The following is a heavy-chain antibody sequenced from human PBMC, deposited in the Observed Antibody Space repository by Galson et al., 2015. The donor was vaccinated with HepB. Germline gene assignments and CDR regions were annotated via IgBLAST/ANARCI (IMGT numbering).Heavy chain of an antibody. D-gene: IGHD6-13*01. CDR1: GYSFTSYW. J-gene: IGHJ1*01. Sequence: QSGAEVKKPGESLRISCKGSGYSFTSYWISWVRQMPGKGLEWLGIIYPGDSDTRYSPSFQGQVTISADKSLRIAYLQWRSLKASDTAMYYCARLASSSWLEYFQYWGQGTLVTVSS. CDR3: ARLASSSWLEYFQY. CDR2: IYPGDSDT. V-gene: IGHV5-51*01.